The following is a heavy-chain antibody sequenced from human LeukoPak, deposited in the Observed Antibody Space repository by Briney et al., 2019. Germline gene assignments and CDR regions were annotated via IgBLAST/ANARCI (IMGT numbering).Heavy chain of an antibody. J-gene: IGHJ6*04. CDR1: GYTFTNYG. D-gene: IGHD3-9*01. CDR3: ARTDYDILTGARMDV. CDR2: ISAYNANT. V-gene: IGHV1-18*04. Sequence: GASVKVPCKASGYTFTNYGITWVRQAPGQGLEWMGWISAYNANTNCAQKFQGRVTMTTDTSTSTVYMELRSLRSDDTAIYYCARTDYDILTGARMDVWGKGTTVTVSS.